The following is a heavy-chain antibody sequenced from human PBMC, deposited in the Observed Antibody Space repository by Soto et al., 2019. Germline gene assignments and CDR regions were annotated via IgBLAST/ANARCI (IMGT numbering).Heavy chain of an antibody. CDR1: GGTFSSYA. CDR3: ASAAPGEWSPPHGFGMDV. CDR2: IIPIFGTA. Sequence: QVQLVQSGAEVKKPGSSVKVSCKASGGTFSSYAISWVRQAPGQGLEWMGGIIPIFGTANYAQKFQGRVTITADESTSTAYMELSSLRSEDTAVYYCASAAPGEWSPPHGFGMDVWGQGTTVTVSS. D-gene: IGHD3-3*01. V-gene: IGHV1-69*01. J-gene: IGHJ6*02.